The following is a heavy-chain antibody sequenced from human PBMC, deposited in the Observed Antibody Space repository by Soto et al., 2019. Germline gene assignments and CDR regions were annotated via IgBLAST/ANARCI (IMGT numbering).Heavy chain of an antibody. V-gene: IGHV5-51*01. CDR3: ARDLDYGRNSDWFDP. CDR1: GYSFTTYW. Sequence: GESLKISCKGFGYSFTTYWIAWVRQMPGKGLEWMGIIYPGDSRTRYSPSFQGQVTISADKSISTAYLQWSSLKASDTAVYYCARDLDYGRNSDWFDPWGQGTLVNVSS. D-gene: IGHD4-17*01. J-gene: IGHJ5*02. CDR2: IYPGDSRT.